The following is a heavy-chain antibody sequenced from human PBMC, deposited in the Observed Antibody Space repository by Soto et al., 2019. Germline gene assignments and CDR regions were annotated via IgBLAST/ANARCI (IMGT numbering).Heavy chain of an antibody. J-gene: IGHJ4*02. CDR3: ARDSKLINWGIAH. D-gene: IGHD6-13*01. CDR1: GFRFGTYA. CDR2: ISSSGSTI. Sequence: GGFLSLSCVASGFRFGTYAMNWVRQAPGKGLEWVSYISSSGSTIYYADSVKGRFTISRDNAKNSLYLQMNSLRAEDTAVYYCARDSKLINWGIAHWGQGPLVTGSS. V-gene: IGHV3-48*03.